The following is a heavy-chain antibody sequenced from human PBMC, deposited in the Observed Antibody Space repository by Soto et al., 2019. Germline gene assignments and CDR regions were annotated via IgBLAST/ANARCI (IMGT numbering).Heavy chain of an antibody. CDR3: AKDSGVSSDYFDY. CDR2: ISWNSGSI. J-gene: IGHJ4*02. D-gene: IGHD3-22*01. Sequence: GGSLRLSCAASGFTFDDYAMHWVRQAPGKGLEWVSGISWNSGSIGYADSVKGRFTISRDNAKNSLYLQMNSLRAEDTALYYCAKDSGVSSDYFDYWGQGTLVTVSS. V-gene: IGHV3-9*01. CDR1: GFTFDDYA.